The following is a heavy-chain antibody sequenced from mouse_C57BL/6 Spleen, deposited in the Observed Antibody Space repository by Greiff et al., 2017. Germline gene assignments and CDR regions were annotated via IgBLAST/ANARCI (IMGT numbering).Heavy chain of an antibody. CDR3: ARGEDLYDYDWYFDV. J-gene: IGHJ1*03. V-gene: IGHV5-16*01. D-gene: IGHD2-4*01. Sequence: EVKLMESEGGLVQPGSSMKLSCTASGFTFSDYYMAWVRQVPEKGLEWVANINYDGSSTYYLDSLKSRFIISRDNAKNILYLQMSSLKSEDTATYYCARGEDLYDYDWYFDVWGTGTTVTVSS. CDR1: GFTFSDYY. CDR2: INYDGSST.